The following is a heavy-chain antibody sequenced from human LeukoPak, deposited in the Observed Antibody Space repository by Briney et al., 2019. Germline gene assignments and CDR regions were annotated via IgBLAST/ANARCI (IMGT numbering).Heavy chain of an antibody. V-gene: IGHV4-38-2*02. J-gene: IGHJ4*02. CDR3: ASQLIVVGATTKDY. CDR1: GYSISSGYY. D-gene: IGHD1-26*01. Sequence: SETLSLTCTVSGYSISSGYYWGWIRQPPGKGLEWIGSVYHSGSTYYNPSLKSRVTISVDTSKNQFSLKLSSVTAADTAVYYCASQLIVVGATTKDYWGQGTLVTVSS. CDR2: VYHSGST.